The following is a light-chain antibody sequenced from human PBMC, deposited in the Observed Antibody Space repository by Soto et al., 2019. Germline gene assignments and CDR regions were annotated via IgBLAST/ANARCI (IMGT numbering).Light chain of an antibody. J-gene: IGKJ4*01. Sequence: EIFLTQSPDTLSLSPGERATLTCRASQSVSSQLAWYQQKPGQAPRLLIYDASNRATGIPARFSGSGSATDFTLTISSLEPEDFAVYYCQQRCDWPLTFGGGTKVDIK. CDR3: QQRCDWPLT. CDR2: DAS. V-gene: IGKV3-11*01. CDR1: QSVSSQ.